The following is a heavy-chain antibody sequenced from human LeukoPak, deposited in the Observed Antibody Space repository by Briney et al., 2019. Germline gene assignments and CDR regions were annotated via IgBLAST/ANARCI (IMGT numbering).Heavy chain of an antibody. CDR2: IYSGGST. V-gene: IGHV3-53*05. CDR1: GFTVSSNY. CDR3: ARGDGSGPTFDY. Sequence: GGSLRLSCAASGFTVSSNYMSWVRQAPEKGLEWVSVIYSGGSTYYADSVKGRFTISRDNSKNTLYLQMNSLRVEDTAVYYCARGDGSGPTFDYWGQGTLVTVSS. D-gene: IGHD3-3*01. J-gene: IGHJ4*02.